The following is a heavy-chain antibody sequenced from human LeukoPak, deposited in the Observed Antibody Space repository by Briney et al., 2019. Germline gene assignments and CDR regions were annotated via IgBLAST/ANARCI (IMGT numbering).Heavy chain of an antibody. CDR1: GFTFSSYS. Sequence: GGSLRLSCAASGFTFSSYSMNWVRQAPGKGLEWVSAISGSGGSTYYADSVKGRFTISRDNSKNTLYLQMNSLRAEDTAVYYCAKSYQLLRYYYFDYWGQGTLVTVSS. J-gene: IGHJ4*02. D-gene: IGHD2-2*01. CDR2: ISGSGGST. V-gene: IGHV3-23*01. CDR3: AKSYQLLRYYYFDY.